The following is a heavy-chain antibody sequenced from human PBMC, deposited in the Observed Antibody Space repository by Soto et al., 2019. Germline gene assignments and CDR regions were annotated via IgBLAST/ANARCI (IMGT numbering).Heavy chain of an antibody. V-gene: IGHV1-18*01. CDR3: ARAGYSTGWYDRRLFDY. CDR1: GYTFTSYG. CDR2: ISAYNGNT. D-gene: IGHD6-19*01. Sequence: GASVKVSCKASGYTFTSYGISWVRQAPGQGLEWMGCISAYNGNTNYAQKLQGRVTMTTDTSTSTACMQLRSLRSDDTAVSYCARAGYSTGWYDRRLFDYWGKGTLGTVAS. J-gene: IGHJ4*02.